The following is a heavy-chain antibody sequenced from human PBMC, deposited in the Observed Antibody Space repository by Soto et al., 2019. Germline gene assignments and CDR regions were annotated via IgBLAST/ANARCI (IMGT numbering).Heavy chain of an antibody. Sequence: SETLSLTCTVSGGSISSDYWSWIRQPPGKGLEWIGYIYYSGSTNYNPSLKSRGTISVDTSKNQFSLKLSSVTAADTAVYYCARDTGVAASSFDYWGQGTLVTV. D-gene: IGHD6-13*01. CDR1: GGSISSDY. CDR2: IYYSGST. CDR3: ARDTGVAASSFDY. V-gene: IGHV4-59*01. J-gene: IGHJ4*02.